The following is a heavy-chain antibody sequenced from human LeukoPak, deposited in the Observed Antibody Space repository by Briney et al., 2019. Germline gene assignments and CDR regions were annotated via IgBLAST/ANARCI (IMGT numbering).Heavy chain of an antibody. V-gene: IGHV4-59*08. J-gene: IGHJ4*02. Sequence: SETLSLTRTVSGGSMGGHWWSWIRQSPGKGLEWIGDIFYSGGTNNNSPLKSRLTMSLDTSKNQFSLKLSSVTAADTAMYYCARRNTADASIDFWGQGILVIASS. CDR3: ARRNTADASIDF. CDR1: GGSMGGHW. CDR2: IFYSGGT. D-gene: IGHD2/OR15-2a*01.